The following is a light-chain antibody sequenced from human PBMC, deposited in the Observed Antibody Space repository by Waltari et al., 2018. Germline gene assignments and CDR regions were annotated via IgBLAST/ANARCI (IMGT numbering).Light chain of an antibody. CDR3: LVYYADTWV. CDR2: FAI. J-gene: IGLJ3*02. Sequence: QTVVTQESSLTVSPGGTVTLTCASSTGAVTSGYYANRIQQKPGQAPRALIYFAINKHSWTPARFSGYLLGGKAALTLSGVQPEDEADYYCLVYYADTWVFGGGTKLTVL. CDR1: TGAVTSGYY. V-gene: IGLV7-43*01.